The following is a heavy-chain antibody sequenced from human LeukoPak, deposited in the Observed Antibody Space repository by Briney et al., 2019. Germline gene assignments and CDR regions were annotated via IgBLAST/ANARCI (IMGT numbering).Heavy chain of an antibody. CDR2: IYHGGTI. Sequence: SETLSLTCTVSGGSISSTIHYWGWIRQPPGEGLEWIGIIYHGGTIYYNPSLKSRVAISMDTSKNQISLKLTSVIAADTAVYYCAGQIGLGAWTFDSWGQGTLVTVSS. V-gene: IGHV4-39*01. J-gene: IGHJ4*02. CDR1: GGSISSTIHY. CDR3: AGQIGLGAWTFDS. D-gene: IGHD1-26*01.